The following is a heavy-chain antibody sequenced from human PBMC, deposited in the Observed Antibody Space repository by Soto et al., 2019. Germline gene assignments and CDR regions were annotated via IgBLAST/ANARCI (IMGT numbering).Heavy chain of an antibody. CDR3: AKDLFPTSGQRFFFES. Sequence: GGSLRLSCAASGFTFSTYAMTWVRQAPGRGLEWVSTILHDETPFYTDSVKGRFTISRDNVRGTLYLQMNGLRVEDAALYFCAKDLFPTSGQRFFFESWGQGSQVTVSS. D-gene: IGHD2-21*01. CDR1: GFTFSTYA. CDR2: ILHDETP. V-gene: IGHV3-23*01. J-gene: IGHJ4*02.